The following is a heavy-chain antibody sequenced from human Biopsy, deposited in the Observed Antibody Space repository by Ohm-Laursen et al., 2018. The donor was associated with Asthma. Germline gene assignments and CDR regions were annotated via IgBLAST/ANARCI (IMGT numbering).Heavy chain of an antibody. CDR3: ARGQGRGIQLWSLDP. CDR2: IHNSGNT. Sequence: SETLSLTCSVSGGSISSDYWSWLRQFPGKGLEWIGYIHNSGNTNYNPSLKSRVTISLDTSKNHFSLRLSFVTAADTAVYFCARGQGRGIQLWSLDPWGQGILVTVSS. D-gene: IGHD5-18*01. V-gene: IGHV4-59*01. CDR1: GGSISSDY. J-gene: IGHJ5*02.